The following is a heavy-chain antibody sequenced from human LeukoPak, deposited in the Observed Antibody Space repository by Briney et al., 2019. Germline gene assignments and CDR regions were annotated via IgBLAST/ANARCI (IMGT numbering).Heavy chain of an antibody. J-gene: IGHJ4*02. Sequence: ASVKVSCKASGYTFTGYYMHWVRQAPGQGLEWMGWINPNSGGTNYAQKFQGRVTMTRDTSISTAYMELSRLRSDDTAVYYCATRRSYYDSSGYSYWGQGTLVTVSS. V-gene: IGHV1-2*02. CDR1: GYTFTGYY. CDR2: INPNSGGT. D-gene: IGHD3-22*01. CDR3: ATRRSYYDSSGYSY.